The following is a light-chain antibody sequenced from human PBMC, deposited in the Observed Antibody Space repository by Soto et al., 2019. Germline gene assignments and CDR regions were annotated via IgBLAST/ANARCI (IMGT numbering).Light chain of an antibody. CDR3: KKHDSVPQ. Sequence: DIQMNQSPSSLSASVGDTVTITCKASQDITNQLNWYQQKPGKAPNLLIYDAYQLETEVPSRISGSGSGRYFSLTIRNLKPEYIPTYYYKKHDSVPQFGPESK. CDR2: DAY. V-gene: IGKV1-33*01. J-gene: IGKJ3*01. CDR1: QDITNQ.